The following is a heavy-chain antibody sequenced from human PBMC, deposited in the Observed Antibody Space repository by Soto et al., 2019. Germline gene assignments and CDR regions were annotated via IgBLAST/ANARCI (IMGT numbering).Heavy chain of an antibody. CDR2: IFHNGAT. D-gene: IGHD3-22*01. CDR1: GGSISSSSDY. Sequence: PSETLSLTCTVSGGSISSSSDYWGWIRQPPGKGLEWIATIFHNGATQYSPSLKSRVTISVDTSKNQFSLKLTSVTAADAALYYCARDFFDSSDYTTNWFDPWGQGTLVTVSS. CDR3: ARDFFDSSDYTTNWFDP. J-gene: IGHJ5*02. V-gene: IGHV4-39*01.